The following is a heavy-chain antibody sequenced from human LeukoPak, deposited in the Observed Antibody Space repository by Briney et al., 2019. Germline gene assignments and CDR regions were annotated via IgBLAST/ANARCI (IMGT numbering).Heavy chain of an antibody. D-gene: IGHD6-13*01. V-gene: IGHV3-23*01. J-gene: IGHJ4*02. Sequence: PGGSLRLSCAASGFTFSVYAISWVRQAPGKGLEWVSAISGSGGNTYNADSVKGRFTISRDNSKNTLSLQMNSLRAEDTAVYYCARDGGNSWDYWGQGTLVTVSS. CDR1: GFTFSVYA. CDR3: ARDGGNSWDY. CDR2: ISGSGGNT.